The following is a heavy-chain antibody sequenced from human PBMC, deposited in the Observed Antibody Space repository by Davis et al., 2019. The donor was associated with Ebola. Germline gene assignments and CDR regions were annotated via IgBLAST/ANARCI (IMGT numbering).Heavy chain of an antibody. CDR2: IIPILGVT. Sequence: SVKVSCKASGGTFSTYIINWVRQAPGQGLEWMGRIIPILGVTDYAQKFQGRVTITADKSTSTAYMELSSLRSEDTAVYYCAIGGGMDVWGQGTTVTVS. V-gene: IGHV1-69*02. CDR3: AIGGGMDV. CDR1: GGTFSTYI. J-gene: IGHJ6*02.